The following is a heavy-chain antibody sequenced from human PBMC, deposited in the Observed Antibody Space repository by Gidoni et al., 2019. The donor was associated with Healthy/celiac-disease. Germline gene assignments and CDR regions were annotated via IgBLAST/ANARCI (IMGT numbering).Heavy chain of an antibody. D-gene: IGHD1-26*01. CDR1: GERLPNHQAA. J-gene: IGHJ4*02. CDR3: ARDLGRVGAWGFDY. V-gene: IGHV6-1*01. CDR2: TYYRSKWYN. Sequence: QVQLQQSGPGLVKPLQTPSLTCAFSGERLPNHQAAWNWIRQSPSRGLEWLGRTYYRSKWYNDYAVSVKSRITINPDTSKNQFSLQLNSVTPEDTAVYYCARDLGRVGAWGFDYWGQGTLVTVSS.